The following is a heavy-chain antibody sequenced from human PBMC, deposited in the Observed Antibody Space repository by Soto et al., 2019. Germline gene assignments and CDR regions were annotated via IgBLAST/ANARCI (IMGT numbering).Heavy chain of an antibody. D-gene: IGHD2-15*01. CDR1: GGSISSSSYY. CDR2: IYYSGST. CDR3: ATRGPTIVVVVAANYYFDY. V-gene: IGHV4-39*01. Sequence: SETLSLTCTVSGGSISSSSYYWGWIRQPPGKGLEWIGSIYYSGSTYYNPSLKSRVTISVDTSKNQFSLKLSSVTAADTAVYYCATRGPTIVVVVAANYYFDYWGQGTLVTVSS. J-gene: IGHJ4*02.